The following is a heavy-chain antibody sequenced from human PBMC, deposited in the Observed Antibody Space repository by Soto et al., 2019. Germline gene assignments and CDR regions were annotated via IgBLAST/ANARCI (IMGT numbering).Heavy chain of an antibody. D-gene: IGHD4-17*01. Sequence: EVQLVESGGGLVQPGRSLRLSCAASGFTFDDYAMHWVRQAPGKGLEWVSGISLNSGSIGYADSVKGRFTISRDNAKSSLYLQMNSLRAEDTAMYYCAKWDDYGDRKEAFDIWGQGTMVTVSS. CDR1: GFTFDDYA. V-gene: IGHV3-9*01. CDR2: ISLNSGSI. J-gene: IGHJ3*02. CDR3: AKWDDYGDRKEAFDI.